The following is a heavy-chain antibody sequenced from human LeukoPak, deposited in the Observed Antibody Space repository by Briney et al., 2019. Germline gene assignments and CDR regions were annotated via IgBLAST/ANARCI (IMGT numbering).Heavy chain of an antibody. D-gene: IGHD3-22*01. CDR1: GGTFSSYA. J-gene: IGHJ5*02. CDR2: IIPIFGTA. CDR3: ARGYDSSGYYYH. Sequence: SVKVSCKASGGTFSSYAISWVRQAPGQGLEWMGGIIPIFGTANYAQKFQGRVTITADESTSTAYMELTSLRSEDTAVYYCARGYDSSGYYYHWGQGTLVTVSS. V-gene: IGHV1-69*13.